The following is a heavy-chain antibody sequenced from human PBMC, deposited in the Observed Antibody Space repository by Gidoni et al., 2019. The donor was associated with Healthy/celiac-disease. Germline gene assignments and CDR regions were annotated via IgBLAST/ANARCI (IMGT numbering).Heavy chain of an antibody. CDR2: IKSETGGGTT. CDR1: GFTFSNAW. V-gene: IGHV3-15*01. Sequence: EVQLVESGGGLVKPGGSPRLSCAASGFTFSNAWMSWVRQAPGKGLEWVGRIKSETGGGTTDYAAPVKGRFTISRNDSKNTLYLQMNSLKTEDTAVYYCTTGGGYGDYVLGNAFDIWGQGTMVTVSS. J-gene: IGHJ3*02. CDR3: TTGGGYGDYVLGNAFDI. D-gene: IGHD4-17*01.